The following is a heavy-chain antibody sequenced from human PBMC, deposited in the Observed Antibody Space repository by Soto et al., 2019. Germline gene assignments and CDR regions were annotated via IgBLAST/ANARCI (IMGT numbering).Heavy chain of an antibody. V-gene: IGHV1-69*13. CDR3: AREGGGRGSSKSPNYYSSQCRHA. Sequence: ASVKVSCKASGGTFSSYAISWVRQAPGQGLEWMGGIIPIFGTANYAQKFQGRVTITADESTSTEYMGLRSLRSENRAVYYCAREGGGRGSSKSPNYYSSQCRHAWGKGPPVT. D-gene: IGHD3-10*01. CDR2: IIPIFGTA. CDR1: GGTFSSYA. J-gene: IGHJ6*03.